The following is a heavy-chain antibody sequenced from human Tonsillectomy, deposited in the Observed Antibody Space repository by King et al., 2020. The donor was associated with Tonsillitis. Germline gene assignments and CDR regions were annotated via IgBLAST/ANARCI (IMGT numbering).Heavy chain of an antibody. CDR2: IYYSGST. CDR1: DGSISSYY. V-gene: IGHV4-59*01. D-gene: IGHD2/OR15-2a*01. CDR3: ARRIGDS. J-gene: IGHJ4*02. Sequence: QLQESGPGLVKPSETLSLTCTVSDGSISSYYWSWIRQPPGKGLEWIGYIYYSGSTNYNPSLKSRVTISVDTSKNLFSRKLSSVTAADTAVYYCARRIGDSWGQGTLVTVSS.